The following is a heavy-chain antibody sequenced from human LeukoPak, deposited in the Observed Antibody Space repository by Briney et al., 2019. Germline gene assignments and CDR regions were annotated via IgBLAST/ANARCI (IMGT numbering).Heavy chain of an antibody. CDR2: ISYDGSNK. CDR1: GFTFSSYA. Sequence: GGSLRLSCAASGFTFSSYAMHWVRQAPGKGLEWVAVISYDGSNKYYADSVKGRFTISRDNSKNTLYLQMNSLRAEDTAVYYCASCLGTGNAFDIWGQGTMVTVSS. J-gene: IGHJ3*02. D-gene: IGHD3-10*01. CDR3: ASCLGTGNAFDI. V-gene: IGHV3-30-3*01.